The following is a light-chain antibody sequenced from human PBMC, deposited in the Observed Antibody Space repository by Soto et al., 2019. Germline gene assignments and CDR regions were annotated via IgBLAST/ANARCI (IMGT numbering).Light chain of an antibody. Sequence: EIVMTQSPATLSMSPGERATLSCSASQSVSTNLAWYQRKPGQAPRLLIYSASTRATSVPARFSGSGSGTEFTLTISSLQSEDFAVYFCQQSNNWPPEYTFGQGTKLEI. CDR2: SAS. CDR3: QQSNNWPPEYT. J-gene: IGKJ2*01. V-gene: IGKV3-15*01. CDR1: QSVSTN.